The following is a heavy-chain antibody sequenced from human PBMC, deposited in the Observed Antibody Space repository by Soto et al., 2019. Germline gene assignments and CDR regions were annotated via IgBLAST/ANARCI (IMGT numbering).Heavy chain of an antibody. J-gene: IGHJ4*02. V-gene: IGHV4-31*03. CDR1: GASVSSGTNY. CDR2: ISHSGNT. CDR3: ARGVHYYDSTGYFSDGGYNFDY. Sequence: LSLTCSVSGASVSSGTNYWSWIRQHPGKGLEWIGYISHSGNTYYNPSLSSRLTISVDTSQNQFSLKLSSVTAADTAVYYCARGVHYYDSTGYFSDGGYNFDYWGQGTLVTVSS. D-gene: IGHD3-22*01.